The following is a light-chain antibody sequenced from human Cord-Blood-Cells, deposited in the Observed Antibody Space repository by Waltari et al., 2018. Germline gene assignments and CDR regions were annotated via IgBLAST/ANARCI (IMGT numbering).Light chain of an antibody. CDR1: QDISNY. Sequence: DIQMTQSTSSLSASVGDSGTITCQASQDISNYLNWYQQKPGKAPKLLIYDASNLETGVPSRFSGSGSGTDFTFTISSLQPEDIATYYCQQYDNLPLTFGGGTKVEIK. V-gene: IGKV1-33*01. J-gene: IGKJ4*01. CDR3: QQYDNLPLT. CDR2: DAS.